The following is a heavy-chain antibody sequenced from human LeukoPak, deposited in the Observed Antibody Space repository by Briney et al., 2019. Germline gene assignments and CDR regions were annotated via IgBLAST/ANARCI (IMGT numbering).Heavy chain of an antibody. V-gene: IGHV3-48*01. CDR1: GFTFSSYS. D-gene: IGHD1-26*01. Sequence: HSAGSLRLSCAASGFTFSSYSMNWVRQAPGKGLECISYISSSSSTIYYADSVKGRFTISRDNAKNSLYLQMNSLRAEDTAVYYCASPVYSGSYPPDYWGQGTLVTVS. J-gene: IGHJ4*02. CDR3: ASPVYSGSYPPDY. CDR2: ISSSSSTI.